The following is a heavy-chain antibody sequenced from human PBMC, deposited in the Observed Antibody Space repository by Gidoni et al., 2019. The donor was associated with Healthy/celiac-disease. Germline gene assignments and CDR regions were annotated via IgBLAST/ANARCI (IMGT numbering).Heavy chain of an antibody. V-gene: IGHV3-73*01. CDR3: TRWQTTVDSSYYFDS. J-gene: IGHJ4*02. CDR1: GFTFSASA. CDR2: IRSKADTYAT. Sequence: EVQLVESGGGLVQPGGSLKLSCAASGFTFSASAVHWVRQASGKGREWCGRIRSKADTYATSYAASVKGRFTISRDDSKNTAYLQMKSLKIEDTAVYYCTRWQTTVDSSYYFDSWGQGTLVTVSS. D-gene: IGHD4-17*01.